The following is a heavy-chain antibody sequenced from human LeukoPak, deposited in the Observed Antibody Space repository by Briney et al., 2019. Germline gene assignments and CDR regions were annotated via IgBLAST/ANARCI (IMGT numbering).Heavy chain of an antibody. Sequence: VASVKVSCKASGYTFTSYGISWVRQAPGQGLEWMGWISAYNGNTNYEQKLQGRVTMTTDTSTSTAYMELRSLRSDDTAVYYCARQRADYYYYYMDVWGKGTTVTVSS. V-gene: IGHV1-18*01. CDR2: ISAYNGNT. J-gene: IGHJ6*03. D-gene: IGHD1-26*01. CDR1: GYTFTSYG. CDR3: ARQRADYYYYYMDV.